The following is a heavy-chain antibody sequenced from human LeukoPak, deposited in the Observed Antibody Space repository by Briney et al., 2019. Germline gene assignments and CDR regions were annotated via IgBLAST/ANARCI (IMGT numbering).Heavy chain of an antibody. D-gene: IGHD3-10*01. CDR2: IYYSGST. CDR1: GGSISSYY. Sequence: SETLSLTCTVSGGSISSYYWSWIRQPPGKGLEWIGSIYYSGSTYYNPSLKSRVTISVDTSKNQFSLKLSSVTAADTAVYYCARDLGVTMVRGGFDYWGQGTLVTVSS. V-gene: IGHV4-39*07. J-gene: IGHJ4*02. CDR3: ARDLGVTMVRGGFDY.